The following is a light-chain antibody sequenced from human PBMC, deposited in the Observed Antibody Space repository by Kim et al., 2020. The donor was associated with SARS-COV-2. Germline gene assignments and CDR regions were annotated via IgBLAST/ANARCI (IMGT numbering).Light chain of an antibody. CDR2: DKN. CDR1: SLRSYY. CDR3: NSRDISGNYVL. J-gene: IGLJ2*01. V-gene: IGLV3-19*01. Sequence: SSELTQDPAVSVALGQTVRITCQGDSLRSYYASWYRQKPGQAPVLVIYDKNNRPSGIPYRFSGSSSGNTASLTITGAQAEDEADYYCNSRDISGNYVLFGGGTQLTVL.